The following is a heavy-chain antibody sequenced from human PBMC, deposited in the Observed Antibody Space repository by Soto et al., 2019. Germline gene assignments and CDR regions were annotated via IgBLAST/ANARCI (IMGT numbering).Heavy chain of an antibody. CDR3: ARQGGWNDVDY. CDR2: IYYSGSS. D-gene: IGHD1-1*01. J-gene: IGHJ4*02. CDR1: GGSISSSSYY. V-gene: IGHV4-39*01. Sequence: SETLSLTCTVSGGSISSSSYYWGWIRQPPGKGLGGIGSIYYSGSSYYNPSHKSRVTISVDPSKNQFSLKLSSVTAADTAVYYCARQGGWNDVDYWGQGTLVTVSS.